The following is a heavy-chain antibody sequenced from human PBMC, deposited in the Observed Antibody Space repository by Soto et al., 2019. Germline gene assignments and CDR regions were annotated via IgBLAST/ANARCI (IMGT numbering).Heavy chain of an antibody. Sequence: GRSLRLSCAASGLTFRNYEMHWVRQAPGKGLEWVSRISTDGSITDYANSVKGRFTVSRDNAKNTLYLQMNSLRVDDTAVYYCARDTNGLHYWGQGTLVTVSS. D-gene: IGHD2-8*01. CDR2: ISTDGSIT. CDR1: GLTFRNYE. CDR3: ARDTNGLHY. V-gene: IGHV3-74*01. J-gene: IGHJ4*02.